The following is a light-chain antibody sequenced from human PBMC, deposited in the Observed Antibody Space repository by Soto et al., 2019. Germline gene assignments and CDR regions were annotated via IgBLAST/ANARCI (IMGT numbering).Light chain of an antibody. CDR3: QQASTHMIR. J-gene: IGKJ5*01. Sequence: DPQVTGSPYPLSASIEDGATITCRASQNIGSFLNWYQQKPGEAPRLLVYSAFRIQSGVPSRFNASGSGTDFTLSISRLQPEDFSTYYCQQASTHMIRFGLGTRLEIK. CDR2: SAF. V-gene: IGKV1-39*01. CDR1: QNIGSF.